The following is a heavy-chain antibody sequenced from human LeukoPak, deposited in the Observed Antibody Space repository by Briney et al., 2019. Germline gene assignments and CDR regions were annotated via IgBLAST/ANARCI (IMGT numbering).Heavy chain of an antibody. CDR2: INPNSGGT. CDR3: AREDCSSTSCYPGS. CDR1: GYTFTGYY. V-gene: IGHV1-2*02. D-gene: IGHD2-2*01. J-gene: IGHJ4*02. Sequence: ASVKVSCKASGYTFTGYYMHLVRQAPGQGLEWMGWINPNSGGTNYAQKFQGRVTMTRDTSISTAYMELSRLRSDDTAVYFCAREDCSSTSCYPGSWGQGTLVTVSS.